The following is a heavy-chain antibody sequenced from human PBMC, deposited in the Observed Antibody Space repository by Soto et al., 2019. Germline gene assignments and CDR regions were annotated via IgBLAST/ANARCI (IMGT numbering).Heavy chain of an antibody. CDR1: GKNFTNYW. D-gene: IGHD3-16*02. CDR3: ARLSGVLRLGEVSFSDY. V-gene: IGHV5-51*01. CDR2: INPGDSNT. Sequence: GESLKISCKGSGKNFTNYWIGWVRQMPGKGLEWMGIINPGDSNTRYSPSFQGQVTISADKSISTAYLQWRSLKASDTAMYYCARLSGVLRLGEVSFSDYWGQGTLVTVSS. J-gene: IGHJ4*02.